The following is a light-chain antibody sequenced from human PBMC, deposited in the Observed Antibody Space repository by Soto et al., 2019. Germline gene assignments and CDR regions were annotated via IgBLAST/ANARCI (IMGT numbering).Light chain of an antibody. Sequence: QSVLTQPPSVSAAPGQKVTISCSGSSSNIGNNYVSWYQQLPGTAPKLLIYDNNKRPSGIPDRLSGSKSGTSATLGITGLQTGDEADYYGGTWDSSLGAGVFGGGTQLTVL. CDR2: DNN. J-gene: IGLJ3*02. V-gene: IGLV1-51*01. CDR1: SSNIGNNY. CDR3: GTWDSSLGAGV.